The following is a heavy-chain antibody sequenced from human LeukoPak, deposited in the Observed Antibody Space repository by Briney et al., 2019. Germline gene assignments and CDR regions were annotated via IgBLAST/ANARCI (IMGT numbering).Heavy chain of an antibody. D-gene: IGHD2-21*01. CDR2: IYYSGST. Sequence: SETLSPTCTVSGGSISSGGYYWSWIRQHPGKGLEWIGYIYYSGSTYYNPSLKSRVTISVDTSKNQFSLRLSSVTAADTAVYYCARASWGLGHLDYWGQGTLVTVPS. CDR1: GGSISSGGYY. V-gene: IGHV4-31*03. CDR3: ARASWGLGHLDY. J-gene: IGHJ4*02.